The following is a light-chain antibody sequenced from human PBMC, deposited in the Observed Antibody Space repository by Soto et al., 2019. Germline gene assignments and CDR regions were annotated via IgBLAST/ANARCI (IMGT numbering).Light chain of an antibody. CDR2: TAS. J-gene: IGKJ4*01. Sequence: IQMTQSPSSLSASVGDRVTITCRASQSIVRNLNWYQQKPGKAPELLIYTASNLESGVPSRFSGSGSGTDFALTISSLQPEDSAVYYCQQGHSSPLSFGGGTKVEFK. CDR3: QQGHSSPLS. CDR1: QSIVRN. V-gene: IGKV1-39*01.